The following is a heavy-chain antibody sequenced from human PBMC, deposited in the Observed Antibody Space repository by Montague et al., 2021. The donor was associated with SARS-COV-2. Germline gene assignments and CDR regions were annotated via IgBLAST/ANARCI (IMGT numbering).Heavy chain of an antibody. Sequence: SETLSLTCTVSGGSISSYYWSWIRQPPGKGLERIGYIYYSGSTNYNPSLKSRVTISVDTSKNQFSLKLSSVTAADTAVYYCARAPVAHITIFGVVTSFDYGGQGTRVTVSA. J-gene: IGHJ4*02. CDR2: IYYSGST. V-gene: IGHV4-59*01. CDR3: ARAPVAHITIFGVVTSFDY. D-gene: IGHD3-3*01. CDR1: GGSISSYY.